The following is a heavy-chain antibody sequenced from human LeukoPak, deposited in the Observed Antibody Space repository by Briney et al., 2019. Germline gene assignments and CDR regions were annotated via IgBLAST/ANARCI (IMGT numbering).Heavy chain of an antibody. CDR3: ARSGSYGWPPDY. Sequence: GGSLRLSCAASGFTFDDYGMSWVRQAPGKGLEWVSGINWNGGSTGYADSVKGRFTISRDNAKNSLYLQMNSLRAEDTALYHCARSGSYGWPPDYWGQGTLVTVSS. J-gene: IGHJ4*02. V-gene: IGHV3-20*01. CDR1: GFTFDDYG. CDR2: INWNGGST. D-gene: IGHD1-26*01.